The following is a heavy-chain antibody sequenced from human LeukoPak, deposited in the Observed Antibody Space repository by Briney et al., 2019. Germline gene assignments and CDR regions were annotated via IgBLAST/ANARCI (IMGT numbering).Heavy chain of an antibody. CDR2: IYYSGST. D-gene: IGHD1-20*01. J-gene: IGHJ6*02. CDR3: ARALRARITGTTASVYGMDV. V-gene: IGHV4-59*01. CDR1: GGSISSYY. Sequence: PSETLSLTCTVSGGSISSYYWSWIRQPPGKGLEWIGYIYYSGSTNYNPSLKSRVTISVDTSKNQFSLKLSSVTAADTAVYYCARALRARITGTTASVYGMDVWGQGTTVTVSS.